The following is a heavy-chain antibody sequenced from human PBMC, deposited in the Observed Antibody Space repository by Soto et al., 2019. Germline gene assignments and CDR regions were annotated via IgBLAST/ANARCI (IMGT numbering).Heavy chain of an antibody. CDR2: IYYSGST. Sequence: SETLSLTCTVSGGSISSSSYYWGWIRQPPGKGLEWIGSIYYSGSTYYNPSLKSRVTISVDTSKNQFSLKLSSVTAADTAVYYCARLYYYGSGSYSFDYWGQGTLVTVSS. CDR1: GGSISSSSYY. J-gene: IGHJ4*02. D-gene: IGHD3-10*01. V-gene: IGHV4-39*01. CDR3: ARLYYYGSGSYSFDY.